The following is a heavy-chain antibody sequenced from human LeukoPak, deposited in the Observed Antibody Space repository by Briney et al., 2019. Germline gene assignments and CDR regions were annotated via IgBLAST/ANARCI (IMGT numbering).Heavy chain of an antibody. CDR3: AKDLSWNTADR. V-gene: IGHV3-74*01. CDR1: GFTYTDYW. D-gene: IGHD5-18*01. Sequence: PGGSLRLSCVGSGFTYTDYWMHWFRQAPGKGPVWVSRINPDGTIIDYADSVKGRFRISRDNAKNLLYLQMNGLRAGDTAVYYCAKDLSWNTADRWGQGILVTVSS. CDR2: INPDGTII. J-gene: IGHJ5*02.